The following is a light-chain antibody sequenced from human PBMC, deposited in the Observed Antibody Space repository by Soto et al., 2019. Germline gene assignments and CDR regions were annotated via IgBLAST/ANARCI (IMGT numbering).Light chain of an antibody. CDR1: QTVIRY. V-gene: IGKV1-39*01. CDR2: AVS. CDR3: QQSYSTLFT. Sequence: IQMTQFPSSLSASVGDRVTITCRAGQTVIRYLNWYQQKPGRAPNLLIYAVSNLQSGVPSRFSGSGYGTEFTLTIRDLQPEDFATYYCQQSYSTLFTFGPGTKVEIQ. J-gene: IGKJ3*01.